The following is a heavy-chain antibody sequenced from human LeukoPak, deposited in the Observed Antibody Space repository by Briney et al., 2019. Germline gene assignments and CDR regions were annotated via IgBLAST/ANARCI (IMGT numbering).Heavy chain of an antibody. J-gene: IGHJ4*02. CDR2: ISYSGST. V-gene: IGHV4-39*01. CDR3: ARREGVSPFDY. D-gene: IGHD2-8*01. Sequence: PSETLSLTCTVSGGSISSSSYYWGWIRHPPGKGLEWIGTISYSGSTYYNPSLKRRVTISADTSKNQFSLKLSSVTAADTAVFYCARREGVSPFDYWGQGTLVTVSS. CDR1: GGSISSSSYY.